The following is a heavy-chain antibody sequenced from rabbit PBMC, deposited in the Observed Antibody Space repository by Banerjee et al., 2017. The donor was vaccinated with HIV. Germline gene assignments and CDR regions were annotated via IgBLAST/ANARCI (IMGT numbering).Heavy chain of an antibody. CDR2: IDGGSSGRT. CDR3: ARDNADVADGGASCDL. Sequence: QEQLVESGGGLVQPEGSLTLTCKASGFSFSSGYDMCWVRQAPGKGLEWIACIDGGSSGRTYYASWAKGRFTISKTSSTTVTLQMTSLTAADTATYFCARDNADVADGGASCDLWGPGTLVTVS. J-gene: IGHJ4*01. D-gene: IGHD6-1*01. CDR1: GFSFSSGYD. V-gene: IGHV1S45*01.